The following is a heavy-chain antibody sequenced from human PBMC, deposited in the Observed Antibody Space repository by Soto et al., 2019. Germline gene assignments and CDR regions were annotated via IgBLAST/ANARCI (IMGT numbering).Heavy chain of an antibody. V-gene: IGHV3-30*18. D-gene: IGHD3-10*01. CDR2: LSYDASNV. J-gene: IGHJ4*02. CDR3: AKDERNFYGSIDS. CDR1: GFTFSTYG. Sequence: GGSLRLSCEVSGFTFSTYGMHWVRQAPGKGLEWLALLSYDASNVYYAESVKGRFTVSRDNSKNTLYLHMSSLRGEDTAIYYCAKDERNFYGSIDSWGQGTLVTSPQ.